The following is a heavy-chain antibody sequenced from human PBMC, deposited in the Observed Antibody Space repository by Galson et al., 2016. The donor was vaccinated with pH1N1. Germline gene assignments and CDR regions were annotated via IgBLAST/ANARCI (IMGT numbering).Heavy chain of an antibody. CDR2: TYYRSKWYN. CDR3: ARDRGSTLFHNYGMDV. V-gene: IGHV6-1*01. J-gene: IGHJ6*02. D-gene: IGHD3-10*01. CDR1: GDSVSSNNCA. Sequence: CAISGDSVSSNNCAWDWIRQSPSRGLEWLGRTYYRSKWYNDYALSVQSRITINPDTSKNQLSLHLNSVTPEDTAVYYCARDRGSTLFHNYGMDVWGQGTTVTVSS.